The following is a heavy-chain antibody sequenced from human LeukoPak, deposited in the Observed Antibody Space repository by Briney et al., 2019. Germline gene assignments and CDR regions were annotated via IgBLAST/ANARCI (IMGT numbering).Heavy chain of an antibody. CDR3: ARDAGYRIDY. V-gene: IGHV4-34*01. CDR1: GGSFSDYY. J-gene: IGHJ4*02. D-gene: IGHD3-16*02. CDR2: VSHTGST. Sequence: SETLSLTCAVYGGSFSDYYWAWVRQSPGKGLEWIGQVSHTGSTNNNPSLKSRVTISVDTSKNQFSLKLSSVTAADTAVYYCARDAGYRIDYWGQGTLVSVSS.